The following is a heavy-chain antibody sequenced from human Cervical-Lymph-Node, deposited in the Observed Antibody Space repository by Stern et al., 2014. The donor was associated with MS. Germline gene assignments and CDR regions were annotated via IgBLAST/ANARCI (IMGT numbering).Heavy chain of an antibody. CDR2: IKQDGSEK. V-gene: IGHV3-7*01. CDR1: GFTFSTYW. CDR3: VNGYGDAY. J-gene: IGHJ4*02. Sequence: EMQLVESGGGLVQPGGSLRLSCADSGFTFSTYWMTWVRQAPGKGLEWVAGIKQDGSEKYYVDSVKGRFTISRGNAKNSLYLQMDSLRAEDTALYYCVNGYGDAYWGQGTLVTVSS. D-gene: IGHD4-17*01.